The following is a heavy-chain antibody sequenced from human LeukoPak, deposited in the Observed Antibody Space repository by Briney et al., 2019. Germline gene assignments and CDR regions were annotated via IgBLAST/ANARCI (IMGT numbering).Heavy chain of an antibody. D-gene: IGHD6-19*01. V-gene: IGHV3-21*01. Sequence: GGSLRLSCAASGFTFSSYSMNWVRQAPGGGLEWVSSISSSSSYIYYADSVKGRFTISRDNAKNSLYLQMNSLRAEDTAVYYCARDRGLAVAGTRWFDPWGQGTLVTVSS. J-gene: IGHJ5*02. CDR1: GFTFSSYS. CDR3: ARDRGLAVAGTRWFDP. CDR2: ISSSSSYI.